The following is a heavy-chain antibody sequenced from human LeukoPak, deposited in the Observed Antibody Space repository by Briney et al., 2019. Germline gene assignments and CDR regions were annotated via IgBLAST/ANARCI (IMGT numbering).Heavy chain of an antibody. V-gene: IGHV1-2*02. J-gene: IGHJ6*03. D-gene: IGHD6-19*01. Sequence: GASVKVSCKASGYTFTGYYIHWVRQASGQGLEWMGWINPNTGDTNYAQKFQGRVTMTRDTSISTAYMELTRLRSDDTAVYHCARDLRYSSGWSASGIDVWGKGTTVTISS. CDR2: INPNTGDT. CDR1: GYTFTGYY. CDR3: ARDLRYSSGWSASGIDV.